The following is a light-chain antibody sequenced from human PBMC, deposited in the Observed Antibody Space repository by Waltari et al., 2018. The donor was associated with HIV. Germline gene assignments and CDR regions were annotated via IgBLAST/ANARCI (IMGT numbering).Light chain of an antibody. CDR1: NSYNH. CDR2: DVS. V-gene: IGLV2-23*02. CDR3: CSYAGSSTLV. Sequence: QSALTQPASVSGSPGQSIPIPCTATNSYNHVSWYHHHPGKAPKLLLYDVSERPSGVSNRFSGSKSGNTASLTISGLQAEDEADYYCCSYAGSSTLVFGGGTKLTVL. J-gene: IGLJ2*01.